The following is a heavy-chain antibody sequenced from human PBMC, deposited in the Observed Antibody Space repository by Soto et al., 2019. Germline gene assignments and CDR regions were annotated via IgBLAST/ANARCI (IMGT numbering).Heavy chain of an antibody. D-gene: IGHD6-13*01. CDR1: GGSISSSSYS. V-gene: IGHV4-39*01. CDR3: ARQAAAAFY. Sequence: SETLSLTCTVSGGSISSSSYSWGWIRQPPGKGLEWIGSIYYSGSTYYNPSLKSRVTISVDTSKNQFSLKLSSVTAADTAVYYCARQAAAAFYWGQGTLVTVSS. CDR2: IYYSGST. J-gene: IGHJ4*02.